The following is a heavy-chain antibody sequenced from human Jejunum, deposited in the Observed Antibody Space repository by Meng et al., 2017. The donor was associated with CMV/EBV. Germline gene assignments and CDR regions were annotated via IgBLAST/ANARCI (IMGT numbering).Heavy chain of an antibody. CDR3: VKDQGGTVYHGMDV. J-gene: IGHJ6*02. V-gene: IGHV3-33*06. CDR1: GLTFRSFG. CDR2: IWYDGSSE. D-gene: IGHD1-1*01. Sequence: GLTFRSFGMHWVRQAPGKGLEWVAVIWYDGSSEYYAASVKGRFTISRDNARNILYLQMNSLRAEDTGVYYCVKDQGGTVYHGMDVWGQGTTVTVSS.